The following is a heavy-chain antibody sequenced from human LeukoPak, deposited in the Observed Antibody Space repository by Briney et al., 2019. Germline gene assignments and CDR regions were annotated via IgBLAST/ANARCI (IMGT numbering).Heavy chain of an antibody. Sequence: KPSETLSLTCAVYGGSFSGYYWSWIRQPPGKGLEWIGYIYYSGSTIYNPSLRSRLTMSVDPSKNQFSLKVTSVTAADTAVYYCARKNDFEIWGQGTLVTVSS. D-gene: IGHD2/OR15-2a*01. CDR1: GGSFSGYY. CDR3: ARKNDFEI. V-gene: IGHV4-59*08. CDR2: IYYSGST. J-gene: IGHJ3*02.